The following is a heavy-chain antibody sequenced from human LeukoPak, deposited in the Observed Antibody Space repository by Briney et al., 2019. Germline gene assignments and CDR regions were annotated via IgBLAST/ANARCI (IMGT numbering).Heavy chain of an antibody. CDR3: GSGYSYGYPDY. CDR2: INSDGSST. Sequence: PGGSLRLSCAASGFTFSSYWMHWVRQAPGKGLVWVSRINSDGSSTSYADSVKGRVTISRDNAKNTLYLQMNSLRAEDTAVYYCGSGYSYGYPDYWGQGTLVTVSS. V-gene: IGHV3-74*01. CDR1: GFTFSSYW. D-gene: IGHD5-18*01. J-gene: IGHJ4*02.